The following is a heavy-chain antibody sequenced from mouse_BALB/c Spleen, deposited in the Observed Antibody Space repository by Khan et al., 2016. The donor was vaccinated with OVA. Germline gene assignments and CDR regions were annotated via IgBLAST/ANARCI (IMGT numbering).Heavy chain of an antibody. CDR1: GYSFTGYF. J-gene: IGHJ2*01. CDR2: INPHIGET. Sequence: EVQLQQPGPELVKPGASVKISCKASGYSFTGYFMNWVMQSHGKSLEWIGRINPHIGETFYNQKFKGKATLTVDESSSTAHMELRSLASEDSAVYYCARIYGSDFDYWGQGTTLTVSS. CDR3: ARIYGSDFDY. V-gene: IGHV1-20*02. D-gene: IGHD1-1*01.